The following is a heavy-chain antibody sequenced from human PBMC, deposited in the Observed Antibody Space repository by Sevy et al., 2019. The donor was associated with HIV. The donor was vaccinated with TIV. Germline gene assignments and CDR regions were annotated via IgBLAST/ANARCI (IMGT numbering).Heavy chain of an antibody. J-gene: IGHJ4*02. D-gene: IGHD3-10*01. CDR3: ASPLPFYYGSGSEEFDY. CDR1: GLTFSTYS. Sequence: GGSLRLSCAASGLTFSTYSMNWVRQAPGKGLEWVSYISSSSSTIYYAASVKGRFTTSSENAKNSPYLQMNSLGAEDTAVYYCASPLPFYYGSGSEEFDYWGRGTLVTVSS. CDR2: ISSSSSTI. V-gene: IGHV3-48*01.